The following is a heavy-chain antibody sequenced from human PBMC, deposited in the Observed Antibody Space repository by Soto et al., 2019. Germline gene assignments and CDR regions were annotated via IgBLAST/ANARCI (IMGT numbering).Heavy chain of an antibody. J-gene: IGHJ4*02. CDR3: VRDLGDGYNPLHY. D-gene: IGHD5-12*01. Sequence: PGGSLRLSCSASGFTFSSYAMHWVRQAPGKGLEFVSAISSNGGTAYYADSVKGRFTISRDNSKNTLYLQMSSLRAEDTAVYYCVRDLGDGYNPLHYWGQGTLVTVSS. CDR1: GFTFSSYA. V-gene: IGHV3-64D*06. CDR2: ISSNGGTA.